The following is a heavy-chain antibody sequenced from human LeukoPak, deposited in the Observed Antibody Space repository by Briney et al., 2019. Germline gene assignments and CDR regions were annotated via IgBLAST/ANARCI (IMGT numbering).Heavy chain of an antibody. CDR1: GGSISYFF. CDR3: ARMKYYYYYYMDV. J-gene: IGHJ6*03. Sequence: PSETLSLTCNVSGGSISYFFWSWIRQPAGKGLEWIGLIYTSGSTNYNPSLKSRVTMSVDTSKNQFSLKLSSVTAADTAVYYCARMKYYYYYYMDVWGKGTTVTVSS. CDR2: IYTSGST. V-gene: IGHV4-4*07.